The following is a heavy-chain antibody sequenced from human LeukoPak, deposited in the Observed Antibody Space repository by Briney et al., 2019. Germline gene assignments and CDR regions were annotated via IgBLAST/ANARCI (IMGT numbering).Heavy chain of an antibody. Sequence: GGSLRLSCAASGFTFSSYWMHWVRQAPGKGLVWVSRINSDGSSTSYADSVKGRFTISKDNAKNTLYLQMNSLRAEDTAVYYCAREGVGMATTKTYYFDYWGQGTLVTVSS. D-gene: IGHD5-24*01. J-gene: IGHJ4*02. V-gene: IGHV3-74*01. CDR2: INSDGSST. CDR3: AREGVGMATTKTYYFDY. CDR1: GFTFSSYW.